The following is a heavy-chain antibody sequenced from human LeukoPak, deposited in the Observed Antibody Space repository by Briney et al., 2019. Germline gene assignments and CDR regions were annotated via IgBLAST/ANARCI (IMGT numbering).Heavy chain of an antibody. Sequence: GASVKVSCKASGYTFTNYGISWVRQAPGQGLKWMGWINTYNGNTNYAQKFQGRVTITADKSTSTAYMELSSLRSEDTAVYYCAGSSYGDYGFTTSSFDYWGQGTLVTVSS. CDR3: AGSSYGDYGFTTSSFDY. CDR2: INTYNGNT. CDR1: GYTFTNYG. J-gene: IGHJ4*02. D-gene: IGHD4-17*01. V-gene: IGHV1-18*04.